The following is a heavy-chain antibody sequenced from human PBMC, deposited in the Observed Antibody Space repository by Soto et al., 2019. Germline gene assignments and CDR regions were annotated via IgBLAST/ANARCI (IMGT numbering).Heavy chain of an antibody. CDR1: EYTFTSFY. CDR3: AREMLPGHNHYYYGMDV. D-gene: IGHD1-1*01. Sequence: ASVKVSCKASEYTFTSFYMHWVRQAPGQGLEWMGIINPSGGGTSYAQKFQGRVIMTRDTSTSTVYMELSSLRSEDTAVYYCAREMLPGHNHYYYGMDVWGQGTLVTVSS. CDR2: INPSGGGT. V-gene: IGHV1-46*01. J-gene: IGHJ6*02.